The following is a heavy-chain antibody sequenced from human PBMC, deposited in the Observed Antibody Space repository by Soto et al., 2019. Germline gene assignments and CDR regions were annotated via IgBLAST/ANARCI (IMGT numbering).Heavy chain of an antibody. J-gene: IGHJ4*02. D-gene: IGHD7-27*01. V-gene: IGHV4-61*01. Sequence: QVQLQESGPGLVKPSETLSLTCTVSGASVSSNSYHRTWIRQPPGKGLEWIGQSGNTNDNPSLKSRITISVDTSKNQFSLTLSSVTAADTAVYYCAVYKEWGAGDGYWGQGTLVTVSS. CDR2: QSGNT. CDR3: AVYKEWGAGDGY. CDR1: GASVSSNSYH.